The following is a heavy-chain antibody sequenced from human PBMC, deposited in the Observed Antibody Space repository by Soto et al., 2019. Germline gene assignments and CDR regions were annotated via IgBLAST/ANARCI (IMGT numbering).Heavy chain of an antibody. D-gene: IGHD2-2*01. J-gene: IGHJ4*02. CDR3: ARGRPRYCSSTSCYWAATVYYSDY. V-gene: IGHV4-34*01. CDR2: NNHSGST. Sequence: SETLSLTCAVYGGSFSGYYWSWIRQPPGKGLEWIGENNHSGSTNYNPSLKSRVTISVDTSKNQFSLKLSFVTAADTAVYYCARGRPRYCSSTSCYWAATVYYSDYWGQGTLVTVSS. CDR1: GGSFSGYY.